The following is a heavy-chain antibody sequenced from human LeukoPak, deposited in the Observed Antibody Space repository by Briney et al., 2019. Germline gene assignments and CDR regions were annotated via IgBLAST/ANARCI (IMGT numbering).Heavy chain of an antibody. Sequence: GGSLRLSCAASGFTFSSYAMSWVRQAPGKGLEWVANIKQDGVAKDYVDSVKGRFTISRDNAKNSLYLQMNSLSGEDTSVYYCATVLQGAFAIWGQGTMVTVSS. CDR2: IKQDGVAK. J-gene: IGHJ3*02. D-gene: IGHD2-8*01. CDR3: ATVLQGAFAI. V-gene: IGHV3-7*02. CDR1: GFTFSSYA.